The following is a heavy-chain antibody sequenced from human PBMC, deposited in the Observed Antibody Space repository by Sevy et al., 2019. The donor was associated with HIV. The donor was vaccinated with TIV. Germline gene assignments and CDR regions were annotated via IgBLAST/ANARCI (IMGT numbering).Heavy chain of an antibody. J-gene: IGHJ6*02. V-gene: IGHV4-39*01. CDR3: YYDILTGGPGGMDV. CDR1: GGSISSSSYY. D-gene: IGHD3-9*01. Sequence: SETLSLTCTVSGGSISSSSYYWGWIRQPPGKGLEWIGSIYYSGSTYYNPSLKSRVTISVDTSKNQFSLKLSSVTAAGTAGYYCYYDILTGGPGGMDVWGQGTTVTVSS. CDR2: IYYSGST.